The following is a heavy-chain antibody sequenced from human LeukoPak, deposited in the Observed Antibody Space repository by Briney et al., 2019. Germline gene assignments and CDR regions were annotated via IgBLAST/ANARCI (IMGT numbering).Heavy chain of an antibody. Sequence: GRSVRLSCAASGFTFSSYAMSWVRQAPGKGLEWVSTISGSGGSTYYADSVKGRFTISRDNSKNTLYLQLNSLRADDTAIYYCAKDPPSLDYDRTGYYDLGPEYWGQGTLVTVSS. CDR2: ISGSGGST. V-gene: IGHV3-23*01. J-gene: IGHJ4*02. CDR1: GFTFSSYA. CDR3: AKDPPSLDYDRTGYYDLGPEY. D-gene: IGHD3-22*01.